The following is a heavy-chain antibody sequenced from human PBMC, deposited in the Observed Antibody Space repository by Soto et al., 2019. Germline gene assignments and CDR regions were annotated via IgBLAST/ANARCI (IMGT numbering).Heavy chain of an antibody. J-gene: IGHJ4*02. CDR2: ILPIFATA. V-gene: IGHV1-69*06. D-gene: IGHD2-2*01. CDR3: AGRCDSTTCLGHFDY. Sequence: QVQLVQSGAEVKKPGSSVKVSCKAPGGTFNNYVVNWVRQAPGQGLEWMGGILPIFATANYAQKFQGRVTITADKSTSTAYMELTSLRSEDTAVYYCAGRCDSTTCLGHFDYWGQGTLVTVAS. CDR1: GGTFNNYV.